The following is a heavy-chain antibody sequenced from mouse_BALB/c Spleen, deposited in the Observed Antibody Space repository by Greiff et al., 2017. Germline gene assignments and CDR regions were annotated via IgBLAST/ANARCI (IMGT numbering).Heavy chain of an antibody. CDR2: ISSGGST. Sequence: EVQRVESGGGLVKPGGSLKLSCAASGFTFSSYAMSWVRQTPEKRLEWVASISSGGSTYYPDSVKGRFTISRDNARNILYLQMSSLRSEDTAMYYCARGIYGSSYRAMDYWGQGTSVTVSS. D-gene: IGHD1-1*01. CDR1: GFTFSSYA. J-gene: IGHJ4*01. CDR3: ARGIYGSSYRAMDY. V-gene: IGHV5-6-5*01.